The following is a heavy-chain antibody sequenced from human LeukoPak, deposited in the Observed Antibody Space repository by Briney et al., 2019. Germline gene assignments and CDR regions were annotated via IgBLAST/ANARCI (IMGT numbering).Heavy chain of an antibody. CDR2: ISSSGSTI. J-gene: IGHJ4*02. Sequence: GGSLRLSCAASGFTFSSYEMNWVRQAPGKGLEWVSYISSSGSTIYYADSVKGRFTISRDNAKNSLYLQMNSLRAEDTAVYYCARVYSGSYWVPFDYWGQGALVTVSS. CDR1: GFTFSSYE. CDR3: ARVYSGSYWVPFDY. V-gene: IGHV3-48*03. D-gene: IGHD1-26*01.